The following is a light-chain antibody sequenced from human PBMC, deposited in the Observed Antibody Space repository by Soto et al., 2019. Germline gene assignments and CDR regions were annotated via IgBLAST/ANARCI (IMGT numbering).Light chain of an antibody. CDR3: SSYKSSSTLPYV. V-gene: IGLV2-14*01. CDR2: DVN. J-gene: IGLJ1*01. CDR1: SSDVGGYNL. Sequence: QSVLTQPASVSGSPGQSITISCTGTSSDVGGYNLVSWYQQYPAKAPKLMIFDVNTRPSGVSNRFSGSKSGNTASLTISGLQAEDEADYYCSSYKSSSTLPYVFGTGTKLTVL.